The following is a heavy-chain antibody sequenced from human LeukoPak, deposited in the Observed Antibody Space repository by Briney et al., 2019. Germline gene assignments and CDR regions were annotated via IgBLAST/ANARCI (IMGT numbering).Heavy chain of an antibody. V-gene: IGHV3-23*01. CDR1: GFTFSSYI. Sequence: GGSLRLSCAASGFTFSSYIMTWVRQAPGKGLEWVSTIINSDGTTYYADSVRGRFTISRDNYKNTLYLQMNSLRAEDTAVYYCASGVYDSSGYYLDYWGQGTLVTVSS. CDR2: IINSDGTT. J-gene: IGHJ4*02. CDR3: ASGVYDSSGYYLDY. D-gene: IGHD3-22*01.